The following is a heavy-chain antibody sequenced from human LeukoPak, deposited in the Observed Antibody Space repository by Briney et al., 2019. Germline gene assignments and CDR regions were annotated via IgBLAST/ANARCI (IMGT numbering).Heavy chain of an antibody. V-gene: IGHV4-34*01. CDR1: GETFSGFY. CDR3: ARARGTEAIDY. J-gene: IGHJ4*02. CDR2: INHSGSS. Sequence: SETLSLTCAVYGETFSGFYWNWIRQPPGKGLEWIAEINHSGSSNFNPSLKSRVIVSVDTSKNQFSLKLTSVTAADTAAYYCARARGTEAIDYWGQGTLVIVSS. D-gene: IGHD6-25*01.